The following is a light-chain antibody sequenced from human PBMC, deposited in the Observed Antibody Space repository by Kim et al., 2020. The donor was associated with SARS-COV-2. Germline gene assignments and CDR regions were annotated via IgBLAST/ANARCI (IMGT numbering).Light chain of an antibody. CDR3: LQCSHPWT. Sequence: EIVLTQSPGTLSLSPGERATLSCRASQSVISTYLAWYQQRPGQAPRLLIYGTSSRATGIPDRFSGSGSGTDFTLTISRLEPEDFAVYYCLQCSHPWTFGRGTKVDIK. J-gene: IGKJ1*01. CDR2: GTS. CDR1: QSVISTY. V-gene: IGKV3-20*01.